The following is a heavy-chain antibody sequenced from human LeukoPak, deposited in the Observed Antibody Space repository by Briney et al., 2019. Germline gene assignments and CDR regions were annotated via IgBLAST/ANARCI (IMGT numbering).Heavy chain of an antibody. CDR2: INPSGSST. Sequence: ASVKVSCKASAYTSTSYYMHWVRQAPGQGLEWMGLINPSGSSTSYAQKFQGRLSLTRDMSTSTDYMELSSLRSEDTAVYYCARDNSVGDTAWWFDPWGQGTLVTVSS. CDR3: ARDNSVGDTAWWFDP. J-gene: IGHJ5*02. CDR1: AYTSTSYY. V-gene: IGHV1-46*01. D-gene: IGHD1-26*01.